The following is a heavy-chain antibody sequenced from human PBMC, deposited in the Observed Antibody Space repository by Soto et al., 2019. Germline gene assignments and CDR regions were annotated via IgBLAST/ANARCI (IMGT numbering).Heavy chain of an antibody. D-gene: IGHD6-13*01. V-gene: IGHV5-51*01. Sequence: GESLKISCKGSGYSFTSYWIGWVRQMPGKGLEWMGIIYPGDSDTRYSPSFQGQVTISADKSISTAYLQWSSLKASDTAMYYCARQGAPGIAAADAYYYCYGMDVWGQGTTVTVSS. CDR2: IYPGDSDT. CDR1: GYSFTSYW. CDR3: ARQGAPGIAAADAYYYCYGMDV. J-gene: IGHJ6*02.